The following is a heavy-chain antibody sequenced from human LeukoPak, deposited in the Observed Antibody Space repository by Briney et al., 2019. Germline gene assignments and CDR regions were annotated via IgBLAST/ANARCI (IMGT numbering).Heavy chain of an antibody. CDR3: ARGSRQTGFDP. V-gene: IGHV3-66*02. J-gene: IGHJ5*02. CDR2: IYSGGST. Sequence: GGSLRLSCAASGFTVSSNYMSWVRQAPGKGLEWVSVIYSGGSTYYADSVKGRITISRDNSKNTLYLQMNSLRAEDTAVYYCARGSRQTGFDPWGQGTLVTVSS. D-gene: IGHD6-6*01. CDR1: GFTVSSNY.